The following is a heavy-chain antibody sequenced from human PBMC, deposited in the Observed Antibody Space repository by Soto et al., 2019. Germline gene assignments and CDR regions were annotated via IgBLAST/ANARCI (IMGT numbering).Heavy chain of an antibody. V-gene: IGHV3-23*01. J-gene: IGHJ4*02. CDR2: ISGSGGST. CDR1: GFTFSSYA. Sequence: GGSLRLSCAASGFTFSSYAMSWVRQAPGKGLEWVSAISGSGGSTYYADSVKGRFTISRDNSKNTLYLQMNSLRAEDTAVYYCANIIVVVTAAREYYFDYWGQGTLVTVSS. D-gene: IGHD2-2*01. CDR3: ANIIVVVTAAREYYFDY.